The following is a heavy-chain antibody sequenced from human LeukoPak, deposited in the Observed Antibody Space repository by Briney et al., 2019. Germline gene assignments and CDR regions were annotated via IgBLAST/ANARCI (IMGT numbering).Heavy chain of an antibody. V-gene: IGHV3-21*04. D-gene: IGHD3-22*01. J-gene: IGHJ4*02. Sequence: GGSLRLSCAASGFTFSTSTMNWVRQAPGKGLEWVSSISSSSSNIHYADSVKGRFTISRDNAKNSLYMQMNSLRAEDTALYYCARDLRVVITGSFDSWGQGTLVTVSS. CDR1: GFTFSTST. CDR3: ARDLRVVITGSFDS. CDR2: ISSSSSNI.